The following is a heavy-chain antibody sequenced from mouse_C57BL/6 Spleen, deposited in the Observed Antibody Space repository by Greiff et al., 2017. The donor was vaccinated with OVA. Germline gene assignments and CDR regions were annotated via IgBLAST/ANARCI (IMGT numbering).Heavy chain of an antibody. D-gene: IGHD3-2*02. CDR3: ACYSSGYLDY. V-gene: IGHV1-64*01. CDR1: GYTFTSYW. J-gene: IGHJ2*01. CDR2: IHPNSGST. Sequence: QVQLQQPGAELVKPGASVKLSCKASGYTFTSYWMHWVKQRPGQGLEWIGMIHPNSGSTNYNEKFKSKATLTVDKSSSTAYMQLSSLTSEDSAFYYCACYSSGYLDYWGQGTTLTVSS.